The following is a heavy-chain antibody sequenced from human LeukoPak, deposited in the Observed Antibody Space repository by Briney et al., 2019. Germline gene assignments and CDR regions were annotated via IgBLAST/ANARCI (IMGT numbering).Heavy chain of an antibody. CDR1: GDSTSSSSYY. D-gene: IGHD3-10*01. CDR2: IYYSGST. V-gene: IGHV4-39*01. CDR3: ARKLYVVREVTFLNWFDP. J-gene: IGHJ5*02. Sequence: SETLSLTCTVSGDSTSSSSYYWGWIRQPPGKGLEWIGTIYYSGSTYYNPSLKSRVTISVDTSKNQFSLRLSSVTAADTAIYYCARKLYVVREVTFLNWFDPWGQGTLVTVSS.